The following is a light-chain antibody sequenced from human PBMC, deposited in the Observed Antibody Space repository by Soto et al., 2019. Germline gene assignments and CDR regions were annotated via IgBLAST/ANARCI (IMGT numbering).Light chain of an antibody. V-gene: IGKV1-5*01. Sequence: DIQMTQSPSTLSASVGDRVTITSRASQSISGWLAWYQQKPGKAPKLLIFDGSSLKSGVPSRFIGSGSGTEFTLSISSMQPDDFASYYCQKYDSYSLTFGQGTKVEIK. CDR1: QSISGW. CDR3: QKYDSYSLT. J-gene: IGKJ1*01. CDR2: DGS.